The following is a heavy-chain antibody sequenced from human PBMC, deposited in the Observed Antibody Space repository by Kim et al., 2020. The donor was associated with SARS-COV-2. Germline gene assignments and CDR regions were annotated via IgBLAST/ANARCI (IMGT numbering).Heavy chain of an antibody. V-gene: IGHV3-30*12. Sequence: GGSLRLSCAASGFPFRSYGMHWVRQAPGKGLEWVAMIFYDGNKKYYADSVKDRFIISRDNSKNALYLQMDSLKVDDTALYYCAGSPSSWAHYFDFWGQGALPTLPS. CDR1: GFPFRSYG. CDR2: IFYDGNKK. J-gene: IGHJ4*02. D-gene: IGHD6-13*01. CDR3: AGSPSSWAHYFDF.